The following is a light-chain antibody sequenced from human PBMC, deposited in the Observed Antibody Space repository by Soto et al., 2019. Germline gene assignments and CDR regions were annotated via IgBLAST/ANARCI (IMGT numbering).Light chain of an antibody. Sequence: DIVLTQTPLSLPVTLGQPASLSCRSSQSLVHRDGNTYLSWLQQRPGQPPRLLIHNISNRFSGVPDRFSGSGAGTDFTLNINKVEAEDVVVYYFMQATQVPYTLGLGTKLEIK. J-gene: IGKJ2*01. CDR3: MQATQVPYT. CDR1: QSLVHRDGNTY. CDR2: NIS. V-gene: IGKV2-24*01.